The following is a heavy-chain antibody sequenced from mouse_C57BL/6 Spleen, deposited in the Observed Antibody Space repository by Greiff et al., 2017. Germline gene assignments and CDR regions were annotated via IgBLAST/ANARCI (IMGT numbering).Heavy chain of an antibody. Sequence: EVQVVESGGGLVKPGGSLKLSCAASGFTFSSYTMSWVRQTPEKRLEWVATISGGGGNNYYPDSVKGRFTISRDTAKNTLYLQMSRLRSEDTALYYCARHADYYGSSYDWYFGVWGTGTTVTVSS. CDR2: ISGGGGNN. J-gene: IGHJ1*03. V-gene: IGHV5-9*01. CDR3: ARHADYYGSSYDWYFGV. D-gene: IGHD1-1*01. CDR1: GFTFSSYT.